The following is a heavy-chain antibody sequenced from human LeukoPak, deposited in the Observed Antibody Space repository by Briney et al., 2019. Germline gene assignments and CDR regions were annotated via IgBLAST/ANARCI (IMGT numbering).Heavy chain of an antibody. V-gene: IGHV3-23*01. CDR2: VSGSGGST. J-gene: IGHJ2*01. CDR1: ALTFSSYA. CDR3: AKTLRESSGREYFDL. D-gene: IGHD6-19*01. Sequence: HTGGSLRLSCAASALTFSSYAMSWVRQAPGKGLEWVSAVSGSGGSTYYADSVKGRFTISRDNSKNTLYLQMNSLRAGDTAVYYCAKTLRESSGREYFDLWGRGTLVTVSS.